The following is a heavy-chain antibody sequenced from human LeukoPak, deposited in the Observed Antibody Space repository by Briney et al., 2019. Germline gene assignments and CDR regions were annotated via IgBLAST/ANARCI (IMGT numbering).Heavy chain of an antibody. CDR1: GGSISSSSYY. V-gene: IGHV4-39*01. CDR3: ARQAAAGPPFDY. J-gene: IGHJ4*02. CDR2: IYYSGST. D-gene: IGHD6-13*01. Sequence: SETLSLTCTVSGGSISSSSYYWGWIRQPPGKGLEWIGSIYYSGSTYYNPSLKSRVTISVDTSKNQFSLKLSSVTAADTAVYYCARQAAAGPPFDYWGQGTLVTVSS.